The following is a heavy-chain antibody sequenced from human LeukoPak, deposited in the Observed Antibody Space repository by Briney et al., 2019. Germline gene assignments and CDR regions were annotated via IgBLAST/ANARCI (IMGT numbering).Heavy chain of an antibody. J-gene: IGHJ5*02. CDR3: ARGPRYYDILTGYYNARAGPAGYNWFDP. CDR1: GYTLTELS. V-gene: IGHV1-24*01. D-gene: IGHD3-9*01. CDR2: FDPEDGET. Sequence: ASVKVSCKVSGYTLTELSMHWVRQAPGKGLEWMGGFDPEDGETIYAQKFQGRVTITTDESTSTAYMELSSLRSEDTAVYYCARGPRYYDILTGYYNARAGPAGYNWFDPWGQGTLVTVSS.